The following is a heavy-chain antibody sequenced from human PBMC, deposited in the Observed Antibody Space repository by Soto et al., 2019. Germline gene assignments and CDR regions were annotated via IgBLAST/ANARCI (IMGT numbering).Heavy chain of an antibody. CDR1: GFTVSSYA. V-gene: IGHV3-23*01. CDR2: ISAST. Sequence: EMQLLESGGGLVQAGGSLRLSCAASGFTVSSYALIWVCQAPGKGLEWVSGISASTYYADSVKGRFTISRDTSKNTLYLQMNSLRAEDTAIYFCAIRMYSTRWYYLDYWGQGTLVTVSS. D-gene: IGHD6-13*01. J-gene: IGHJ4*02. CDR3: AIRMYSTRWYYLDY.